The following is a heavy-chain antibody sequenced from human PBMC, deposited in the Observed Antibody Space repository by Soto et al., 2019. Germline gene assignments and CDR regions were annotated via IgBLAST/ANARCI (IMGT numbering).Heavy chain of an antibody. CDR1: GGSISSYY. CDR2: IDTSGTT. V-gene: IGHV4-4*07. Sequence: QVQVQESGPGLVKPSETLSLTCTVSGGSISSYYVSWIRQSAGKGLEWIGRIDTSGTTNYNPSLKRRATMSVDSSKNRFSLNLRSVTAADTAVYYCARSPRGYVYYHGMDVWGQGTTVTVSS. J-gene: IGHJ6*02. D-gene: IGHD3-10*01. CDR3: ARSPRGYVYYHGMDV.